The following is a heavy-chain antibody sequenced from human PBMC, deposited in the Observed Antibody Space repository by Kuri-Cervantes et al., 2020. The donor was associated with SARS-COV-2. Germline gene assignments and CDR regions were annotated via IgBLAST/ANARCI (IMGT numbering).Heavy chain of an antibody. CDR2: INHSGST. CDR1: GGSFSGYY. J-gene: IGHJ6*03. CDR3: AREGSDIVVVPAAIRVYYYMDV. D-gene: IGHD2-2*01. Sequence: SETLSLTCAVYGGSFSGYYWSWIRQPPGKGLEWIGEINHSGSTNYNPSLKSRVTISVDTSKNQFSLKLSSVTAADTAVYCCAREGSDIVVVPAAIRVYYYMDVWGKGTTVTVSS. V-gene: IGHV4-34*01.